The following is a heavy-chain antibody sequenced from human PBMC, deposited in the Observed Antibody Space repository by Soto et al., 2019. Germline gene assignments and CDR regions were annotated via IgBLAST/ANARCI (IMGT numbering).Heavy chain of an antibody. J-gene: IGHJ5*02. CDR1: GGSISSGGYY. CDR3: ASSSPVVTAP. D-gene: IGHD2-21*02. Sequence: QVQLQESGPGLVKPSQTLSLTCTVSGGSISSGGYYWSWIRQHPGKGLEWIGYIYYSGSTYYNPSLESRITVSVGTSTHQFSLKLSSVTAADTAVYSLASSSPVVTAPWGQGTLVTVSS. CDR2: IYYSGST. V-gene: IGHV4-31*03.